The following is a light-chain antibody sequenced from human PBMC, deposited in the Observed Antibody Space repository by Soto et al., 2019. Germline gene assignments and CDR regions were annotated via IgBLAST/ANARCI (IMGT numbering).Light chain of an antibody. CDR1: QGLDTS. J-gene: IGKJ1*01. Sequence: DIQMTQSPSSVSASVGYRVTITCLASQGLDTSLAWYQQKPGKAPKLLIYGVSTLQSGVPSRFSGSGSGTDFPLTISRLQPDDFATYYCQQTISFPWTFGQGTTVDIK. V-gene: IGKV1-12*01. CDR3: QQTISFPWT. CDR2: GVS.